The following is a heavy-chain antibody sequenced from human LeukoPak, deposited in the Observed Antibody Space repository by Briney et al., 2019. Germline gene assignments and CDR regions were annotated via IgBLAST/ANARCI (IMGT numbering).Heavy chain of an antibody. CDR1: GGSIGSNSYY. V-gene: IGHV4-39*07. D-gene: IGHD4-17*01. J-gene: IGHJ2*01. Sequence: PSETLSLTCTVSGGSIGSNSYYWGWIRQPPGKGLEWIGSIYYSGSTYYSPSLKSRVTISVDTSKNQISLNLSSVTAADTAVYYCARDGRSSDYGDYFYFDLWGRGTLVTVSS. CDR2: IYYSGST. CDR3: ARDGRSSDYGDYFYFDL.